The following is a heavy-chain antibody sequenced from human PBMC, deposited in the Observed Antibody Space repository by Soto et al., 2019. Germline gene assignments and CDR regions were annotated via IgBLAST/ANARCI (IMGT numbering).Heavy chain of an antibody. V-gene: IGHV3-23*01. D-gene: IGHD3-10*01. CDR3: AKNYSYGSGTYLFHFDY. J-gene: IGHJ4*02. CDR2: ISASESST. Sequence: EVQLLESGGGLVQPGGSLRLSCAASGFIFSHYAMTWVRQAPGKGLEWVSTISASESSTYYADSVKGRFTVSRDNSRNTLYPQMNSLRAEDTAVYYCAKNYSYGSGTYLFHFDYWGQGTLVTVSS. CDR1: GFIFSHYA.